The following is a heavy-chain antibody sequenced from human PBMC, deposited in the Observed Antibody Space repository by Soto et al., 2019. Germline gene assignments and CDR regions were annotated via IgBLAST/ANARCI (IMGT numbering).Heavy chain of an antibody. CDR2: ISRDGSNK. V-gene: IGHV3-30*04. Sequence: QVQVVESGGGVVQPGRSLRLSCAASGFTFSRYAIHWVRQAPGKGPEWVAVISRDGSNKYYVDSVKGRFTISRDNSKNTLYLQMNSLRDEDTAVYYCARSRNSAVADSFDFWGQGTLVTVSS. CDR3: ARSRNSAVADSFDF. D-gene: IGHD3-10*01. J-gene: IGHJ4*02. CDR1: GFTFSRYA.